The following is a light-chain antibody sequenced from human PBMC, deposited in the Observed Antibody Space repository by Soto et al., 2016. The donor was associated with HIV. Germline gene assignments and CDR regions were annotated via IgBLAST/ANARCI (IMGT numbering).Light chain of an antibody. V-gene: IGKV1-5*03. CDR2: QAS. CDR3: QQYGNSPYT. CDR1: QTISTW. Sequence: DIQMTQSPSTLSASVGDRVIITCRASQTISTWLAWYQQKTGTAPKLLIFQASTLESGVPSRFSGSGSGTEFTLTISSLQPDDFATYYCQQYGNSPYTFGQGTKLEIK. J-gene: IGKJ2*01.